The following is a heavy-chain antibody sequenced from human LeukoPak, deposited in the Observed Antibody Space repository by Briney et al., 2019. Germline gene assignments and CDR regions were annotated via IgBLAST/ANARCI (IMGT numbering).Heavy chain of an antibody. Sequence: SETLSLTCAVYGGSFSGYYWSWIRQPPGKGLEWIGYIYYSGSTNYNPSIKSRVTISVDTSKNQFSLKLSSVTAADTAVYYCARSYDSRGYYYYGMDVWGQGTTVTVSS. CDR1: GGSFSGYY. D-gene: IGHD3-22*01. CDR3: ARSYDSRGYYYYGMDV. CDR2: IYYSGST. J-gene: IGHJ6*02. V-gene: IGHV4-59*01.